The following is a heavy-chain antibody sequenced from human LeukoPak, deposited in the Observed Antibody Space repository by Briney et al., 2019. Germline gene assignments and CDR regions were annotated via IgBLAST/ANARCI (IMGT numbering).Heavy chain of an antibody. CDR2: VDYSGST. CDR3: ARVGPWCFDL. Sequence: SETLSLTCSVSGGSISTYYWSWIRQPPGKGLEWIGYVDYSGSTSYNPSLKSRVTISVDTSKNQFSLKLSSVTAADTAVYYCARVGPWCFDLWGRGTLVTVSS. J-gene: IGHJ2*01. V-gene: IGHV4-59*01. CDR1: GGSISTYY.